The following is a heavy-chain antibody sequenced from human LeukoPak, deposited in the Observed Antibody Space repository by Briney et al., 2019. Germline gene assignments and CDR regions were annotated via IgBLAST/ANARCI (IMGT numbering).Heavy chain of an antibody. J-gene: IGHJ6*03. Sequence: ASVKVSCKASGYTFTGYYMHWARQAPGQGLEWMGWINPNSGGTNYAQKFQGRVTMTRDTSISTAYMELSRLRSDDTAVYYCAKYSSSHYYYYMDVWGKGTTVTVSS. CDR1: GYTFTGYY. CDR2: INPNSGGT. CDR3: AKYSSSHYYYYMDV. V-gene: IGHV1-2*02. D-gene: IGHD6-6*01.